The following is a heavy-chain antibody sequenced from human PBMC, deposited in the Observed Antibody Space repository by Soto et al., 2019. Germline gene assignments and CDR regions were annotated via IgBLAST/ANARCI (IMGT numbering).Heavy chain of an antibody. CDR2: ISYDGSNK. D-gene: IGHD5-12*01. CDR1: GFTFSSYG. Sequence: GGSLRLSCAASGFTFSSYGMHWVRQAPGKGLEWVAVISYDGSNKYYADSVKGRFTISRDNSKNTLYLQMNSLRAEDTAVYYCAKCIFEDIVVQYYYYGMDVWGQGTTVTVS. CDR3: AKCIFEDIVVQYYYYGMDV. J-gene: IGHJ6*02. V-gene: IGHV3-30*18.